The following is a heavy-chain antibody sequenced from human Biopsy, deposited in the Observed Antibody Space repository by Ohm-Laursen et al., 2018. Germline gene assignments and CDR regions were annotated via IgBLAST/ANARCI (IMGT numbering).Heavy chain of an antibody. Sequence: GALVKVSCKASGGTFINYAISWVRQAPGQGLEWMGGIIPMFGTANYAQMFQGRVTISADEPTSTSYMELSSLTTEDTAIYYCARGPHSGSHSCFDYWGRGTLVTVSS. D-gene: IGHD1-26*01. V-gene: IGHV1-69*13. CDR2: IIPMFGTA. CDR1: GGTFINYA. J-gene: IGHJ4*02. CDR3: ARGPHSGSHSCFDY.